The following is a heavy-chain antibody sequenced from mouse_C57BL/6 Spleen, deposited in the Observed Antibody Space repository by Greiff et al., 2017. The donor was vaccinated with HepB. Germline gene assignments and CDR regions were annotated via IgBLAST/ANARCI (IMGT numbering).Heavy chain of an antibody. CDR2: ISDGGSYT. Sequence: EVKLVESGGGLVKPGGSLKLSCAASGFTFSSYAMSWVRQTPEKRLEWVATISDGGSYTYYPDNVKGRFTISRDNAKNNLYLQMSHLKSEDTAMYYCAREYYGSSVDYWGQGTTLTVSS. D-gene: IGHD1-1*01. V-gene: IGHV5-4*01. CDR3: AREYYGSSVDY. J-gene: IGHJ2*01. CDR1: GFTFSSYA.